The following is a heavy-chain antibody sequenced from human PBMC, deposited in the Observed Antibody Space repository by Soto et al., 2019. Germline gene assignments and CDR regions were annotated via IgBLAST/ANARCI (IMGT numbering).Heavy chain of an antibody. Sequence: QVQLVQSGAEVKKPGASVKVSCMASGYTFTTYDIHWVRQATGQGLEWMGWMNPSTGNTGYAQQFLGRVTMTRDTSISTAYMELSSLTSEDTAVFYCASGRFGEWLLKYWGQGTLVTVSS. V-gene: IGHV1-8*01. D-gene: IGHD3-3*01. J-gene: IGHJ4*02. CDR2: MNPSTGNT. CDR1: GYTFTTYD. CDR3: ASGRFGEWLLKY.